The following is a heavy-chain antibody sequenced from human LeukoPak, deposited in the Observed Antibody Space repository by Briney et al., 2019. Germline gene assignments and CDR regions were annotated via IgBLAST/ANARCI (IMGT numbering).Heavy chain of an antibody. V-gene: IGHV3-73*01. CDR1: GFTFSGSA. Sequence: GGSLRLSCAASGFTFSGSAIHWVRQASGKGLEWLGRIRSRANSYATAYGASVEGRFTISRDDSKNTAYLQMNSLITEDTAVYFCTALGIAAAGMDYWGQGTLVTVSS. CDR2: IRSRANSYAT. J-gene: IGHJ4*02. CDR3: TALGIAAAGMDY. D-gene: IGHD6-13*01.